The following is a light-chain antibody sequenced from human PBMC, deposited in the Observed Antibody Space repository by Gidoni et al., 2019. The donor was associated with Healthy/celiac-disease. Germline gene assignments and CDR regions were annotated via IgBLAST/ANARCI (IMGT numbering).Light chain of an antibody. V-gene: IGKV3-11*01. CDR1: QSVSSY. Sequence: EIVLTQSPATLSLSPGERATLSCRASQSVSSYLAWYQQKPGQAPRLLIYDGSNRATGIPARFRGSGSGTDFTLTISSLEPEDFAVYYCQQRSNWPPITFGQXTRLEIK. CDR3: QQRSNWPPIT. CDR2: DGS. J-gene: IGKJ5*01.